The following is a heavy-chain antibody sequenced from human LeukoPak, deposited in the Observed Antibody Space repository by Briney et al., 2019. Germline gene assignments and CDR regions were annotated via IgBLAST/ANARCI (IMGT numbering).Heavy chain of an antibody. Sequence: GRSLRLSCAASGFTFTSYWMTWVRQAPGKGLEWVANIKQDGSEKYYVDSLKGRFTISRDNAKNSLYLQMNSLRAEDTAVYYCARARVRIGGFDPWGQGTLVTVSS. CDR1: GFTFTSYW. D-gene: IGHD3-3*01. V-gene: IGHV3-7*01. CDR2: IKQDGSEK. CDR3: ARARVRIGGFDP. J-gene: IGHJ5*02.